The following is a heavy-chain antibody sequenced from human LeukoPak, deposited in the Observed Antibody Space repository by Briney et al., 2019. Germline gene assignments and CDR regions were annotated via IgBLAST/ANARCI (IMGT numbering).Heavy chain of an antibody. D-gene: IGHD3-22*01. J-gene: IGHJ4*02. CDR2: ISYDGSNK. V-gene: IGHV3-30*18. CDR1: GFTFSSYG. CDR3: AKEGGDYYDSSGYYFDY. Sequence: PGGSLRLSCAASGFTFSSYGMHWVRQAPGKGLEWVAVISYDGSNKYYADSVKGRFTISRDNSKNTLYLQMNSLRAEDTAVYYCAKEGGDYYDSSGYYFDYWGQGTLVTVSS.